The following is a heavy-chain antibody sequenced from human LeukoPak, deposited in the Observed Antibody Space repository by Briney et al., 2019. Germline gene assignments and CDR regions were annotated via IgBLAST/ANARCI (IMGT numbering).Heavy chain of an antibody. CDR2: ISSSSGTI. J-gene: IGHJ4*02. D-gene: IGHD6-13*01. Sequence: GRSLRLSCAASGFTFSSYSMNWVRQAPGKGLEWVSYISSSSGTIYYADSVKGRITIYRDNAKKSLYLQVNRLRDEDTAVYYCARGVAYSSSPCDYWGQGTLVTVSS. CDR1: GFTFSSYS. CDR3: ARGVAYSSSPCDY. V-gene: IGHV3-48*02.